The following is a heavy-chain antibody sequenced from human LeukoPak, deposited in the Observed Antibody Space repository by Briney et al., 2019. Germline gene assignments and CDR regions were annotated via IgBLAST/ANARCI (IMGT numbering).Heavy chain of an antibody. D-gene: IGHD6-13*01. CDR3: ARVALYSSSWSHYYYYYYMDV. Sequence: PGGSLRLSCAASGFTFITYAMSWVRQAPGKGLEWVSGINSNGGSTYYADSVRGRFTISRDNSKNTLYLQMNSLRAEDTAVYYCARVALYSSSWSHYYYYYYMDVWGKGTTVTVSS. CDR2: INSNGGST. V-gene: IGHV3-23*01. J-gene: IGHJ6*03. CDR1: GFTFITYA.